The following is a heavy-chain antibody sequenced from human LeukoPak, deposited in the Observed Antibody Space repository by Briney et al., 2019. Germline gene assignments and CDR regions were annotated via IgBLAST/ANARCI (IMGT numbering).Heavy chain of an antibody. CDR1: GFTFSNAW. CDR3: ARDGAGIAVAGTARAP. D-gene: IGHD6-19*01. J-gene: IGHJ5*02. V-gene: IGHV3-66*01. Sequence: GGSLRLSCAASGFTFSNAWMTWVRQAPGKGLEWVSVIYSGGSTYYADSVKGRFTISRDNSKNTLYLQMNSLRAEDTAVYYCARDGAGIAVAGTARAPWGQGTLVTVSS. CDR2: IYSGGST.